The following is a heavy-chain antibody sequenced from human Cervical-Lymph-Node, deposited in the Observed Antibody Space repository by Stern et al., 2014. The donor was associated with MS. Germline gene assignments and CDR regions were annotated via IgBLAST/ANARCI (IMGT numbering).Heavy chain of an antibody. CDR3: AKDLRIYGDDGSYFDY. D-gene: IGHD4-17*01. CDR1: GFTFSIYD. J-gene: IGHJ4*02. V-gene: IGHV3-30*18. CDR2: ISYDGSHK. Sequence: QVQLVQSGGGVVQPGRSLRLSCAASGFTFSIYDMHWVRQAPGKGLEWVALISYDGSHKYYADSVKGRFTISRDSSKNTLYLQMNSLRAEDTAVYYCAKDLRIYGDDGSYFDYWGQGTLVTVSS.